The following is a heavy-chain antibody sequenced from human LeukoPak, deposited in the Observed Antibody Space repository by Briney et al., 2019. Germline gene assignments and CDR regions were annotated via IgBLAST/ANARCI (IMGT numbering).Heavy chain of an antibody. CDR2: ISSSSNYI. J-gene: IGHJ3*02. CDR3: ARDVGASAPDAFDI. V-gene: IGHV3-21*01. D-gene: IGHD1-26*01. Sequence: PGGSLRLSYAASGFTFSSYWMSWVRQAPGKGLEWVSSISSSSNYIYYADSVKGRFTISRDNAKNSLYLQMNSLRAEDTDVYYCARDVGASAPDAFDIWGQGTMVTVSS. CDR1: GFTFSSYW.